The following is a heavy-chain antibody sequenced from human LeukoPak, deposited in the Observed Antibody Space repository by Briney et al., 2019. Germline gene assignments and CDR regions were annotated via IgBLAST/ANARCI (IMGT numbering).Heavy chain of an antibody. CDR1: GFTFSSYA. J-gene: IGHJ4*02. CDR2: IPYDGSNK. D-gene: IGHD6-13*01. Sequence: GGSLRLSCATSGFTFSSYAMHWVRQAPGKGLEWVALIPYDGSNKYYADSVKGRFTVSRYNSKNTLYLQMNSLRAEDTAVYYCVRGAYSSSWLNFDYWGQGTLVTVSS. CDR3: VRGAYSSSWLNFDY. V-gene: IGHV3-30*04.